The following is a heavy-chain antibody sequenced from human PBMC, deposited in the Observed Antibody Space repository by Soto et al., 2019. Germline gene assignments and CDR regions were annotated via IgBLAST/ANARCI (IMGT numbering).Heavy chain of an antibody. CDR2: IVVGSGNT. Sequence: GASVKVSCKASGFTFTSSAMQCVRQARGQRLEWIGWIVVGSGNTNYAQKFQERVTITRDMSTSTAYMELSSLRSEDTAVYYCAADLDRRGFDYWGQGTLVTVSS. J-gene: IGHJ4*02. CDR3: AADLDRRGFDY. V-gene: IGHV1-58*02. CDR1: GFTFTSSA. D-gene: IGHD1-1*01.